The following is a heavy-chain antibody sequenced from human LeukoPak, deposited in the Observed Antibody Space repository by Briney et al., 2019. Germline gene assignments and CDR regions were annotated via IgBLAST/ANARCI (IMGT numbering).Heavy chain of an antibody. V-gene: IGHV3-23*01. CDR3: ARIISCSWKNLDY. CDR2: ITYTGAVT. D-gene: IGHD6-13*01. Sequence: GGSLRLSCAASAFTFSTYAMRWGRQAPGEGAGWVPSITYTGAVTSHPHSLKGRFTISRDNSKNTLYLQMNSLRAEDTAVYYCARIISCSWKNLDYWGQGTLVVVSS. J-gene: IGHJ4*02. CDR1: AFTFSTYA.